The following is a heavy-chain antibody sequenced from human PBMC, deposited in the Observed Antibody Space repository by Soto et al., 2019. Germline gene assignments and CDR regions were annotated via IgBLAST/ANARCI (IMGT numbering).Heavy chain of an antibody. V-gene: IGHV1-69*05. CDR1: GGTFSSYA. J-gene: IGHJ5*02. CDR2: IIPIFGKA. Sequence: GASVKVSCKASGGTFSSYAISWVRQAPGQGLEWMGGIIPIFGKANYAQKFQGRVTMTTDTSTSTAYMELRSLRSDDTAVYYCARVSCSGGSCYSRWFDPWGKGTLVTVSS. CDR3: ARVSCSGGSCYSRWFDP. D-gene: IGHD2-15*01.